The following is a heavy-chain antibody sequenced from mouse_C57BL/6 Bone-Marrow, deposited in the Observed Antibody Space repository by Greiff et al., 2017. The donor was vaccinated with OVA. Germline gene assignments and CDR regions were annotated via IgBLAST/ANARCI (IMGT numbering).Heavy chain of an antibody. Sequence: QVQLQQPGAELVRPGTSVKLSCKASGYTFTSYWMHWVKQRPGQGLEWIGVIDPSDSYTNYNQKFKGKATLTVDTSSSTAYMQLSSLTSEDSAVYYGAREVFSTTGYFDVWGTGTTVTVSS. CDR2: IDPSDSYT. D-gene: IGHD1-1*01. CDR1: GYTFTSYW. J-gene: IGHJ1*03. V-gene: IGHV1-59*01. CDR3: AREVFSTTGYFDV.